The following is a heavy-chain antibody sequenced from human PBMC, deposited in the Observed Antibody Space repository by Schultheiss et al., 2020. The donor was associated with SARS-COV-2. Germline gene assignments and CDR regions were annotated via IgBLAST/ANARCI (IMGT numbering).Heavy chain of an antibody. V-gene: IGHV4-38-2*02. CDR1: GYSISSGYY. J-gene: IGHJ3*02. Sequence: SETLSLTCAVSGYSISSGYYWGWIRQPPGKGLEWIGYIYYSGSTYYNPSLKSLVTISVDTSKNQFSLKLSSVTAADTAVYYCAKDRYSSQPGDAFDIWGQGTMVTVSS. D-gene: IGHD6-13*01. CDR2: IYYSGST. CDR3: AKDRYSSQPGDAFDI.